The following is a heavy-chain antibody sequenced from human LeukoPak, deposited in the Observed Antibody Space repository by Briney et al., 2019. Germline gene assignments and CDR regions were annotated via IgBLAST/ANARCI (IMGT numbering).Heavy chain of an antibody. D-gene: IGHD1-26*01. CDR1: GGSVSTYY. CDR2: IYYSGST. V-gene: IGHV4-59*02. CDR3: ARGQGSPNWFDP. Sequence: SETLSLTCTVSGGSVSTYYWSWIRQPPGKGLEWIGYIYYSGSTNYNPSLKSRVTISVDTSKNQFSLKLSSVTAADTAVYYCARGQGSPNWFDPWGQGTLVTVSS. J-gene: IGHJ5*02.